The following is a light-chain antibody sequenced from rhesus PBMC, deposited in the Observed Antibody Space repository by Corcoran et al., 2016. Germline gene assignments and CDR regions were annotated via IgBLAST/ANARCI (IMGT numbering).Light chain of an antibody. Sequence: DIQMTQSPSSLSASGGDTVNITCRASQGMSSWFAWYQQKPGKAPKLLIYKASSLQSGVPSRFSGSGSGTDFTLTFSSLPCEDFATYYCHQYSSRPFTFGPGTKLDI. V-gene: IGKV1-22*01. CDR2: KAS. CDR1: QGMSSW. J-gene: IGKJ3*01. CDR3: HQYSSRPFT.